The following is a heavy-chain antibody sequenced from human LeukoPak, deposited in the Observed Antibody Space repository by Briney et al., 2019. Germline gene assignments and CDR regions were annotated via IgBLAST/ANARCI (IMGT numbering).Heavy chain of an antibody. CDR2: FDPEDGET. V-gene: IGHV1-24*01. J-gene: IGHJ5*02. CDR1: GYTLTELS. D-gene: IGHD3-9*01. CDR3: ATWGYDILTGINWFDP. Sequence: ASVKVSCKVSGYTLTELSMHWVRQAPGKGLEWMGGFDPEDGETIYAQKFQGRVTMTEDTSTDTAYMELSSLRSEDTAVYHCATWGYDILTGINWFDPWGQGTLVTVSS.